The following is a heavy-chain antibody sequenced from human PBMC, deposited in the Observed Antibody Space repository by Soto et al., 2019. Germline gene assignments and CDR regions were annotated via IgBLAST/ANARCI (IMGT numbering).Heavy chain of an antibody. Sequence: PSETLSLTCTVSGGSISSSSYYWGWIRQPPGKGLEWIGSIYYSGSTYYNPSLKSRVTISVDTPKNQFSLKLSSVTAADTAVYYCARLGCTNGVCYTYYYYYGMDVWGQGTTVTVSS. CDR2: IYYSGST. CDR1: GGSISSSSYY. D-gene: IGHD2-8*01. CDR3: ARLGCTNGVCYTYYYYYGMDV. V-gene: IGHV4-39*01. J-gene: IGHJ6*02.